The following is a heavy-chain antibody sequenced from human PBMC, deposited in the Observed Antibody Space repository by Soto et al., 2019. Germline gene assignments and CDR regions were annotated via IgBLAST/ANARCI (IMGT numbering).Heavy chain of an antibody. Sequence: QVQLVQSGAEVKKPGSSVKVSCKASGGTFSSYAISWVRQAPGQGLEWMGGIIPIFGTANYAQKFQGRVTITADESTSTAYMELSSLRSEDTAVYYCARSLNGPFTMIVLASRAYYYGMDVWGQGATVTVSS. CDR3: ARSLNGPFTMIVLASRAYYYGMDV. D-gene: IGHD3-22*01. CDR2: IIPIFGTA. V-gene: IGHV1-69*12. CDR1: GGTFSSYA. J-gene: IGHJ6*02.